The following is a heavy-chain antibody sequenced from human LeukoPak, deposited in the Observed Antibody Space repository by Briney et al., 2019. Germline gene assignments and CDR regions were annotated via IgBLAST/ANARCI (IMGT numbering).Heavy chain of an antibody. Sequence: GGSPRLSCAASGFTFSSYSMNWVCQAPGKGLEWVSSISSSSSYIYYADSVKGRFTISRDNAKNSLYLQMNSLRAEDTAVYYCARGRCPEGRYCGYFDYWGQGTLVTVSS. V-gene: IGHV3-21*01. J-gene: IGHJ4*02. CDR3: ARGRCPEGRYCGYFDY. D-gene: IGHD6-19*01. CDR2: ISSSSSYI. CDR1: GFTFSSYS.